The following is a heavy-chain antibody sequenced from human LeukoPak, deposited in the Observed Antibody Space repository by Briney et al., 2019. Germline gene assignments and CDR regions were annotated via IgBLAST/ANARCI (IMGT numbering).Heavy chain of an antibody. J-gene: IGHJ3*02. D-gene: IGHD3-16*01. Sequence: GGSLRLSCGASGFTFNNYWMHWVRQAPGMGLVWVSRINSDGSGTTYADSVKGRVTISRDNAKNTLYLQINSLRAEDAAVYYCARGKDGVWAFDIWGQGTTVTVSS. CDR3: ARGKDGVWAFDI. V-gene: IGHV3-74*01. CDR1: GFTFNNYW. CDR2: INSDGSGT.